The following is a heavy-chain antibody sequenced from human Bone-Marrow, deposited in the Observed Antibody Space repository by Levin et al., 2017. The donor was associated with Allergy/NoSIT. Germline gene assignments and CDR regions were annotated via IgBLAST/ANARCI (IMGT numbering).Heavy chain of an antibody. J-gene: IGHJ4*02. Sequence: PSETLSLTCTVSGDSISSFYWSWLRQPPGKGLDWIASTYYSGSTNHNPSLKSRVTISVDTSKNQFSLRLSSVTAADTAVYYCARVRYYGSGSGGYFDYWGQGTLVTVSS. D-gene: IGHD3-10*01. CDR3: ARVRYYGSGSGGYFDY. V-gene: IGHV4-59*01. CDR2: TYYSGST. CDR1: GDSISSFY.